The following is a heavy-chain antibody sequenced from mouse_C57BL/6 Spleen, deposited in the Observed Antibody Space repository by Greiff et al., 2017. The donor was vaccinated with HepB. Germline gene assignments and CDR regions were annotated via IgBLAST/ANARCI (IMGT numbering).Heavy chain of an antibody. D-gene: IGHD2-5*01. CDR1: GYSITSGYY. V-gene: IGHV3-6*01. CDR2: ISYDGSN. Sequence: EVQLVESGPGLVKPSQSLSLTCSVTGYSITSGYYWNWIRQFPGNKLEWMGYISYDGSNNYNPSLKNRISITRDTSKNQFFLKLNSVTTEDTATYYCARAYYSNYEFAYWGQGTLVTVSA. J-gene: IGHJ3*01. CDR3: ARAYYSNYEFAY.